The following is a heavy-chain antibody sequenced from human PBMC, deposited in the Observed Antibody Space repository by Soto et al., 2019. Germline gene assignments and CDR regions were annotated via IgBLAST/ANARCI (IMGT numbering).Heavy chain of an antibody. CDR3: ARGYTYVVVVAAISYFDY. CDR1: GGSISGYY. Sequence: SETLSLTCTVSGGSISGYYWSWIRQPPGKGLEWIGEINHSGSTNYNPSLKSRVTISVDTSKNQFSLKLSSVTAADTAVYYCARGYTYVVVVAAISYFDYWGQGTLVTVSS. D-gene: IGHD2-15*01. V-gene: IGHV4-34*01. J-gene: IGHJ4*02. CDR2: INHSGST.